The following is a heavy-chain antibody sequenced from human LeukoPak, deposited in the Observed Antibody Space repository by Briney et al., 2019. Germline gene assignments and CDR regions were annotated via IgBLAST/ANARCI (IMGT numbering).Heavy chain of an antibody. CDR1: GYSFTSYW. CDR3: ARRAYYSVSGSYRWFDS. CDR2: IYPDDSDT. D-gene: IGHD3-10*01. J-gene: IGHJ5*01. V-gene: IGHV5-51*01. Sequence: GESLKISCKGSGYSFTSYWIGWVRQMPGKGLEWMGMIYPDDSDTRYSPSFQGQVTISVDKSISTAYLQWSSLKASDTAMYYCARRAYYSVSGSYRWFDSWGQGTLVTVSS.